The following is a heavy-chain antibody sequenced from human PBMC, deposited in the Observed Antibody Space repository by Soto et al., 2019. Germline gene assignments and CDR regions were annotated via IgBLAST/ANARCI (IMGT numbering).Heavy chain of an antibody. Sequence: PVGSLRLSCLSSVCTFSDYAMTCVRHVPGRCLEWVASLDGAGGSTYYADSVRGRFTISRDNSQNTLFLQMKRLTVDDTAIYYCAAPRDEYGSGVSWLTYGMDICGQGISVTV. D-gene: IGHD3-10*01. CDR1: VCTFSDYA. V-gene: IGHV3-23*01. CDR3: AAPRDEYGSGVSWLTYGMDI. J-gene: IGHJ6*02. CDR2: LDGAGGST.